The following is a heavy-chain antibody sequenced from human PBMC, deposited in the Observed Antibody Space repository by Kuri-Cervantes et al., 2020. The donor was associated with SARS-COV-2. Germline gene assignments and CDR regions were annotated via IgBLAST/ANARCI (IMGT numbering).Heavy chain of an antibody. D-gene: IGHD3-16*02. CDR2: IYNSGST. Sequence: SGSLSLTCTVSGGSISSYYWSWIRQPAGKGLEWIGRIYNSGSTNYNPSLKSRVTISVDTSKNQFSLKLSSVTAADTAVYYCARDPLGINFGGVIVDAFDIWGQGTMVTVSS. J-gene: IGHJ3*02. CDR3: ARDPLGINFGGVIVDAFDI. V-gene: IGHV4-4*07. CDR1: GGSISSYY.